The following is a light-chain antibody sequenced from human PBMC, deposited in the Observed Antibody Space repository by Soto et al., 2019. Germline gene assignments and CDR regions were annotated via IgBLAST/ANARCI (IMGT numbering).Light chain of an antibody. CDR2: AAS. V-gene: IGKV1-39*01. CDR1: QTXXXY. Sequence: DIQMTQSPSSLSASVGDRVTITCRASQTXXXYLNWYQQNPGKAPKLLIYAASSLQSGVPSRFSGSGSGTDXTXTISSLQPEDFATYYCQQSSSIPYTFGQGTKLEIK. J-gene: IGKJ2*01. CDR3: QQSSSIPYT.